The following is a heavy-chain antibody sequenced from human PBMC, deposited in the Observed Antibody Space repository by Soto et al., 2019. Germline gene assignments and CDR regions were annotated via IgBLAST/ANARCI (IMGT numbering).Heavy chain of an antibody. Sequence: EVQLVESGGGSVQPGGSLRLSCPASGITLSHFWXXWVRQAPGKGLVWVARIDNDGSGTSYADFAKGRFTISKDDAKNTLYLQMNSLRAEDTALYYCTTAFEHWGRGTLVTVSS. CDR2: IDNDGSGT. CDR1: GITLSHFW. J-gene: IGHJ4*02. V-gene: IGHV3-74*01. CDR3: TTAFEH.